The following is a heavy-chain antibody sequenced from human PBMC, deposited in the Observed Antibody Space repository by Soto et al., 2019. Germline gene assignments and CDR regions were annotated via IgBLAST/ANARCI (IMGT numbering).Heavy chain of an antibody. CDR1: GYTFSNYA. CDR3: ARARLGGSYFYYYYGMDV. V-gene: IGHV1-3*01. CDR2: INAGNGNT. J-gene: IGHJ6*02. D-gene: IGHD1-26*01. Sequence: ASVKVSCKASGYTFSNYAMHWVRQAPGQRLEWMGWINAGNGNTKYSQKFQDRVTITRDTSASTAYMELSSVTAADTAVYYCARARLGGSYFYYYYGMDVWGQGTTVTVSS.